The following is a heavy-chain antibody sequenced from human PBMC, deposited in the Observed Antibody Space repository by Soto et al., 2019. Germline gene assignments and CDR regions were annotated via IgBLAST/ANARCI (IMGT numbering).Heavy chain of an antibody. V-gene: IGHV4-59*01. CDR3: ARDIPAAGFDY. Sequence: PSETLSLTCTVSGGSISSYYWSWIRQPPGKGLEWIGYIYYSGSTNYNPSLKSRVTISVDTSKNQFSLKLSSVTAADTAVYYCARDIPAAGFDYWGQGTLVTVSS. D-gene: IGHD6-13*01. CDR2: IYYSGST. CDR1: GGSISSYY. J-gene: IGHJ4*02.